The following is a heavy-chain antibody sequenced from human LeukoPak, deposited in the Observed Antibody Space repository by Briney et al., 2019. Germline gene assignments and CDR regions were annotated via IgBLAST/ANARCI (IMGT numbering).Heavy chain of an antibody. CDR1: GFTFSSYG. Sequence: GRSLRLSCAASGFTFSSYGMHWVRQAPGKGLEWVAVIWDDGITKHYADSVKGRFAISRDNSKNTLYLQMNSLRAEDTAVYYCARGKASGGYSGYGHDAFDIWGQGTMVTVSS. D-gene: IGHD5-12*01. CDR3: ARGKASGGYSGYGHDAFDI. CDR2: IWDDGITK. J-gene: IGHJ3*02. V-gene: IGHV3-33*01.